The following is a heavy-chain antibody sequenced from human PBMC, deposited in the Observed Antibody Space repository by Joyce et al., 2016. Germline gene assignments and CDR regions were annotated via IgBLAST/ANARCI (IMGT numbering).Heavy chain of an antibody. D-gene: IGHD3-10*01. CDR1: GGSLSGYY. J-gene: IGHJ4*02. CDR2: IYYSGST. V-gene: IGHV4-59*08. Sequence: QVQLQGSGPGLVKPSETLSLTCTVSGGSLSGYYWSWIRQPPGKGLEWLGYIYYSGSTNYNPSLKSRVTISVDTSKNQLSLKLSSVTAADAAVYYCARLGAHYGSGSYSIPFDYWGRGTLVIVSS. CDR3: ARLGAHYGSGSYSIPFDY.